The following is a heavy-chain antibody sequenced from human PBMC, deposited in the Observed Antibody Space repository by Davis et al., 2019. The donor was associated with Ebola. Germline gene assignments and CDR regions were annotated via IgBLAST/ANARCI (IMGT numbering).Heavy chain of an antibody. J-gene: IGHJ6*02. Sequence: MPSETLSLTCTVSGGSISSGGYYWSWIRQHPGKGLEWIGYIYYSGSTYYNPSLKSRVTISVDTSKNQFSLKLSPVTAAETAVYYCPRGSLGYCTGGVCYGYYYYYGMDVWGQGTTVTVSS. D-gene: IGHD2-8*02. CDR3: PRGSLGYCTGGVCYGYYYYYGMDV. CDR2: IYYSGST. CDR1: GGSISSGGYY. V-gene: IGHV4-31*03.